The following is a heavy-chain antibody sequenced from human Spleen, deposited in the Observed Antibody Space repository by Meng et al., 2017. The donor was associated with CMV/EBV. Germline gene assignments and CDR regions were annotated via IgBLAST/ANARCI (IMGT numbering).Heavy chain of an antibody. D-gene: IGHD6-13*01. CDR3: ARGIAAADL. CDR2: INSDGSST. CDR1: GFTVSSYW. J-gene: IGHJ5*02. Sequence: LSCAACGFTVSSYWMNWVRQAPGKGLVWVSRINSDGSSTSYADSVKGRFTISRDNAKNTLYLQMNSLRAEDTAVYYCARGIAAADLWGQGTLVTVSS. V-gene: IGHV3-74*01.